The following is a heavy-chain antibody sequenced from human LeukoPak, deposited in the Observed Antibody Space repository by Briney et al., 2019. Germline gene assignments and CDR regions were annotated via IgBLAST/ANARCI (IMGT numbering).Heavy chain of an antibody. Sequence: SGGSLRLSCAASGFTFSSYSMNWVRQAPGKGLEWVSYISSSSSYTNYADSVKGRFTISRDNAKNSLYLQMNSLRAEDTAVYYCARGVDFDWLLYYYWGQGTLVTVSS. CDR3: ARGVDFDWLLYYY. CDR2: ISSSSSYT. D-gene: IGHD3-9*01. CDR1: GFTFSSYS. J-gene: IGHJ4*02. V-gene: IGHV3-21*05.